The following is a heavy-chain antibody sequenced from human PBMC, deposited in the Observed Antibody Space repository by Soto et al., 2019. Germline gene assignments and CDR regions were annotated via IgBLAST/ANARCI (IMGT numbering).Heavy chain of an antibody. J-gene: IGHJ4*02. D-gene: IGHD3-22*01. CDR2: ISSSSSTI. CDR1: GFTFSSYS. CDR3: ARDRYDSSGYEAPFDY. Sequence: EVQLVESGGGLVQPGGSLRLSCAASGFTFSSYSMNWVRQAPGKGLEWVSYISSSSSTIYYADSVKGRFTISRDNAKTSLSLQMNSLRDEDTAVYYCARDRYDSSGYEAPFDYWGQGTLVTVSS. V-gene: IGHV3-48*02.